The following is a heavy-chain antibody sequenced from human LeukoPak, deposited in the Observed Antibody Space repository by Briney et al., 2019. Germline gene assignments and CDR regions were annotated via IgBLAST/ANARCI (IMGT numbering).Heavy chain of an antibody. Sequence: SETLSLTCAVYGGSFSGYYWSWIRQPPGKGLEWIGEINHSGSTNYNPSLKSRVTISVDTSKNQFSLKLSSVTAADTAVYYCARQDLEVAGFSSWGQGTLVTVSS. CDR3: ARQDLEVAGFSS. J-gene: IGHJ5*02. CDR2: INHSGST. D-gene: IGHD6-19*01. CDR1: GGSFSGYY. V-gene: IGHV4-34*01.